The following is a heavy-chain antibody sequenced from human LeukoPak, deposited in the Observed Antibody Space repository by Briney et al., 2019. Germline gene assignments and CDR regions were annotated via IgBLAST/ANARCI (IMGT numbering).Heavy chain of an antibody. CDR1: GGSISSYY. V-gene: IGHV4-4*09. CDR2: IFTSGWT. D-gene: IGHD2-21*01. CDR3: ATSHDVKTAPYDL. J-gene: IGHJ5*02. Sequence: SETLSLTCTVSGGSISSYYWSWVRQSPGKGLEWIGYIFTSGWTDYNPSLNSRVTMSVDTSKNQLSMELRFLTAADTAVYYCATSHDVKTAPYDLWGQGTLVTVSS.